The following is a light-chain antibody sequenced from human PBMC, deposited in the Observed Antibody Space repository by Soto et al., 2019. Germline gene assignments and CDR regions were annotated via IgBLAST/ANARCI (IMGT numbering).Light chain of an antibody. J-gene: IGKJ1*01. CDR3: QQYDNSVWT. Sequence: EIVMTQSPATLSVSPGERATLSCRASQSISSNLAWYQQKPGQAPRLLIYGASRRATGIPDRFSGSGSGTDFTLTISRLEPEELAVYYCQQYDNSVWTVGQGTKVDIK. V-gene: IGKV3D-15*01. CDR1: QSISSN. CDR2: GAS.